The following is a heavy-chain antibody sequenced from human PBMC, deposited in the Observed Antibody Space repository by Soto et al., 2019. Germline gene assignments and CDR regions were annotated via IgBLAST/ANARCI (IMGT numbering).Heavy chain of an antibody. CDR1: EYTFTNYW. CDR2: IYPPDSTT. Sequence: GESLKISCKGSEYTFTNYWIDWVRQMPGKGLEWMGSIYPPDSTTKYSPSFQGQVTISVDKSISTAFMQWSSLKTSDTAMYYWARGDYCASFKCSSSGATWFAPWGQGTLVTVSS. CDR3: ARGDYCASFKCSSSGATWFAP. J-gene: IGHJ5*02. D-gene: IGHD2-21*01. V-gene: IGHV5-51*01.